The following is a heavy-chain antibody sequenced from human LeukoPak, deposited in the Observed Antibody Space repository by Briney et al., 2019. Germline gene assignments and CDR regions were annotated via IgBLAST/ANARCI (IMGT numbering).Heavy chain of an antibody. Sequence: SETLSLTCTVSGGSISSYYWSWIRQPPGKGLEWIGYIIYSGGTNYNPSLKSRVTISVDTSKNRFSLKLSSVTAADTAVYFCARQPGGEMANALDYWGQGTLVTVSS. J-gene: IGHJ4*02. D-gene: IGHD5-24*01. CDR3: ARQPGGEMANALDY. V-gene: IGHV4-59*08. CDR2: IIYSGGT. CDR1: GGSISSYY.